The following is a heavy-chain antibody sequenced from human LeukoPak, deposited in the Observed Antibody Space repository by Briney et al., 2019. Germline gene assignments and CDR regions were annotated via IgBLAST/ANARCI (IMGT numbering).Heavy chain of an antibody. V-gene: IGHV3-33*06. CDR2: ICSDAGNQ. J-gene: IGHJ6*04. Sequence: GGSLRLSCAASGFTFSHFGMHWVRQAPGKGLEGVAVICSDAGNQYYADSAKGRFTISRDNFKRTVSLEMNRLRAETTAVYYCAKDAQGGFDYSNSLEDWGKGSMVTVSS. D-gene: IGHD4-11*01. CDR3: AKDAQGGFDYSNSLED. CDR1: GFTFSHFG.